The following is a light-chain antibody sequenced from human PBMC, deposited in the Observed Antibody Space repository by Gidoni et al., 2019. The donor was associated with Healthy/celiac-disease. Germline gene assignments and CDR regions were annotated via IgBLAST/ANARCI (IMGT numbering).Light chain of an antibody. CDR3: MQALQTPLT. CDR2: LGS. V-gene: IGKV2-28*01. J-gene: IGKJ4*01. CDR1: QSLLHSNGYNY. Sequence: DIVMTQSPLSRPVTPGEPASISCRSSQSLLHSNGYNYLDWYLPKPGQSPQLLIYLGSNRASGVPARFSGSGSGTDFTLKISRVEAEDVGVYYCMQALQTPLTFGGGTKVEIK.